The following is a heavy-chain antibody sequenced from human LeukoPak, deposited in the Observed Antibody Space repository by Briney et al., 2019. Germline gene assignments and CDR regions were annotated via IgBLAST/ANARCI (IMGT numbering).Heavy chain of an antibody. CDR3: ARKDPSGTYGAFDI. J-gene: IGHJ3*02. D-gene: IGHD3-10*01. V-gene: IGHV4-61*01. CDR1: GGSVSSGSYY. Sequence: KASETLSLTCTVSGGSVSSGSYYWSWIRQPPGKGLEWIGYICYSGSTNYNPSLNSRVTISVDTSKNQFSLKLSSVTAADTAVYYCARKDPSGTYGAFDIWGQGTMVTVSS. CDR2: ICYSGST.